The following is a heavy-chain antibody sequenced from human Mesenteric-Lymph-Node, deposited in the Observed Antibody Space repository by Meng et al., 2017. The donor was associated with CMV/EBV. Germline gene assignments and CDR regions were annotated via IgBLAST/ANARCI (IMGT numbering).Heavy chain of an antibody. CDR3: ARYDFWSGSDYFDY. J-gene: IGHJ4*02. Sequence: ASVKVSCKTSGYTFIDYYIHWVRQAPGQGLEWIGWINPNSGGTNYAQKLQGRVTMTTDTSTSTAYMELRSLRSDDTAVYYCARYDFWSGSDYFDYWGQGTLVTVSS. D-gene: IGHD3-3*01. CDR1: GYTFIDYY. V-gene: IGHV1-2*02. CDR2: INPNSGGT.